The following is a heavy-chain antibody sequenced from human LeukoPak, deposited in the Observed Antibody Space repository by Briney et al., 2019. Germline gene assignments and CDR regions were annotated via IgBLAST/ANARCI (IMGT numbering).Heavy chain of an antibody. CDR3: ARGASGYSEFDY. CDR1: GYTFTDYY. V-gene: IGHV1-69*13. J-gene: IGHJ4*02. D-gene: IGHD5-12*01. Sequence: ASVKVSCRASGYTFTDYYMHWVRQAPGQGLEWMGGIIPIFGTANYAQKFQGRVTITADESTSTAYMELSSLRSEDTAVYYCARGASGYSEFDYWGQGTLVTVSS. CDR2: IIPIFGTA.